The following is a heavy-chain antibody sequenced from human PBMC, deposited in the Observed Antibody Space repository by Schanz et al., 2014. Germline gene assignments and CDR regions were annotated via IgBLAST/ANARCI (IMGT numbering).Heavy chain of an antibody. CDR3: ARDRRRYCSTASCLHDNWFDP. CDR1: GYTFTSYD. D-gene: IGHD2-2*01. Sequence: VQLVQSGAEVKRPGASVRVSCKASGYTFTSYDFNWVRQAPGQGLEWMGWMNPDSGNTGYAQKFQGRVTMTRNTSISTAYMELRSLRSDDTAVYYCARDRRRYCSTASCLHDNWFDPWGQGTLVIGSS. CDR2: MNPDSGNT. V-gene: IGHV1-8*01. J-gene: IGHJ5*02.